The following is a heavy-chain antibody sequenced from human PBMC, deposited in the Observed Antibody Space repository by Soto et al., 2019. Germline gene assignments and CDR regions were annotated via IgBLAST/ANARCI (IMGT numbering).Heavy chain of an antibody. J-gene: IGHJ5*02. CDR3: ARHYSGSVRWFDP. CDR1: GGSISSYY. Sequence: SETLSLTCTVSGGSISSYYWSWIRQPPGKGLEWIGYIYYSGSTNYNPSLKSRVTISVDTSKNQFSLKLSSVTAADTAVYYCARHYSGSVRWFDPWGQGTLVTVSS. V-gene: IGHV4-59*01. CDR2: IYYSGST. D-gene: IGHD1-26*01.